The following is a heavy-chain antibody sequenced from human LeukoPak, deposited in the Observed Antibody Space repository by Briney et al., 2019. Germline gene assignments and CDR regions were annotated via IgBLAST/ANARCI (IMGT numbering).Heavy chain of an antibody. CDR3: ARGSLDCSGGSCYPIVDY. Sequence: SETLSLTCAVYGRCFSGYYWSWIRQPPGKGLEWIGEINHSGSTNYNPSLKSRVTISVDTSKNQFSLKLSSVTAADTAVYYCARGSLDCSGGSCYPIVDYWGQGTLVTVSS. CDR1: GRCFSGYY. D-gene: IGHD2-15*01. CDR2: INHSGST. J-gene: IGHJ4*02. V-gene: IGHV4-34*01.